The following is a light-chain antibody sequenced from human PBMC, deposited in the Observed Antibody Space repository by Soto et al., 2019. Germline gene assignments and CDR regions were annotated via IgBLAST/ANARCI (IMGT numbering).Light chain of an antibody. Sequence: QSVLTQPASVSGSPGQSITISCTGTSSDVGGYNYVSWYQQHPGKAPTLMIYDVSNGPSGVSNRLSGSKSGNTASLTIAGRQAEDEADYYCSSYTISSTLVVFGGGTKLTVL. J-gene: IGLJ2*01. V-gene: IGLV2-14*01. CDR1: SSDVGGYNY. CDR3: SSYTISSTLVV. CDR2: DVS.